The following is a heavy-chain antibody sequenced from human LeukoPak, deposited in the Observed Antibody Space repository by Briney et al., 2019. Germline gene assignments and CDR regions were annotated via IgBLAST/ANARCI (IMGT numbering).Heavy chain of an antibody. V-gene: IGHV3-7*01. J-gene: IGHJ6*03. D-gene: IGHD3-22*01. CDR1: GFTFSSYE. CDR3: ARDSKTGLYYRRYHYMDV. CDR2: IKQDGSEK. Sequence: GGSLRLSCAASGFTFSSYEMNWVRQAPGKGLEWVANIKQDGSEKYYVDSVKGRFTISRDNAKNSLYLQMNSLRAEDTAVYYCARDSKTGLYYRRYHYMDVWGKGTTVTVSS.